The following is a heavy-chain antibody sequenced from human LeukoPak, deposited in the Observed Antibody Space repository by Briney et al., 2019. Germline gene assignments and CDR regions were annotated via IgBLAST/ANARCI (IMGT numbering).Heavy chain of an antibody. J-gene: IGHJ6*02. CDR1: GGSISSYY. CDR2: IYYSGST. CDR3: ARQPPRYGMDV. Sequence: SETLSLTCTVSGGSISSYYWSWIQQPPGKGLEWIGYIYYSGSTNYNPSLKSRVTISVDTSKNQFSLKLSSVTAADTAVYYCARQPPRYGMDVWGQGTTVTVSS. V-gene: IGHV4-59*01.